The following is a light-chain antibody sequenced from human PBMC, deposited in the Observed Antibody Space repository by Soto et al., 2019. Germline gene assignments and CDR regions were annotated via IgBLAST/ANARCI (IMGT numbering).Light chain of an antibody. Sequence: EIVLTQSPGTLSLSPGERATLSCRASQSVSSDYLAWFQQKPGQAPRLLIFGASNRDTGIPDRFSGSGSGTDFTLTISRLEPEDFAIYYCQQFGSSPGTFGQGTKVEVK. CDR3: QQFGSSPGT. CDR2: GAS. V-gene: IGKV3-20*01. J-gene: IGKJ1*01. CDR1: QSVSSDY.